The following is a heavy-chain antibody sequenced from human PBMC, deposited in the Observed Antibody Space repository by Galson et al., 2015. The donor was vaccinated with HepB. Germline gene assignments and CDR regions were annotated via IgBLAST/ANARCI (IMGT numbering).Heavy chain of an antibody. CDR3: AKQPASGSGWPYDY. D-gene: IGHD6-19*01. J-gene: IGHJ4*02. CDR2: VYGDGGTT. V-gene: IGHV3-23*01. CDR1: GFTFRSYA. Sequence: SLRLSCVASGFTFRSYAMSWVRQAPGKGLEWVSAVYGDGGTTYYADSVKGRFTISRDNSKNTLNLQMNSLRGEDTAVYYCAKQPASGSGWPYDYWGQGTLVTVSS.